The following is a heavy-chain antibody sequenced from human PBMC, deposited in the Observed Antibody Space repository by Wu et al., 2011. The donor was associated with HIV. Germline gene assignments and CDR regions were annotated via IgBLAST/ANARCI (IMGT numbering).Heavy chain of an antibody. J-gene: IGHJ6*03. Sequence: VQLCSLELRCRSLGPHVKVSCKASGYXFTSYGISWVRQAPGQGLEWMGWISAYNGDTNYAQKLQGRVTMTTDTSTSTAYMELRSLRSDDTAVYYCARDGFFGVVIPSYYMDVWGKGTTVTVSS. CDR2: ISAYNGDT. CDR1: GYXFTSYG. D-gene: IGHD3-3*01. V-gene: IGHV1-18*01. CDR3: ARDGFFGVVIPSYYMDV.